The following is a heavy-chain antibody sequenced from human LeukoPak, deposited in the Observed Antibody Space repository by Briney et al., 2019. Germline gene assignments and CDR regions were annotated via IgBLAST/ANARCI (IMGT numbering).Heavy chain of an antibody. CDR3: ASIGRGYDFEY. D-gene: IGHD5-12*01. CDR1: GYTFTAYY. J-gene: IGHJ4*02. V-gene: IGHV1-2*02. Sequence: ASVKVSCKTSGYTFTAYYIHWVRQAPGQGLEWMGWINPNSGGTTYAQKFQGRVTVTRDTSISTGYMELSRLRSDDTAVYYCASIGRGYDFEYWGQGTLVTVSS. CDR2: INPNSGGT.